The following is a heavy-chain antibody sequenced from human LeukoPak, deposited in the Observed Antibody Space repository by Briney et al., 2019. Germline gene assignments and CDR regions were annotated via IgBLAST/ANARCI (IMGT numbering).Heavy chain of an antibody. D-gene: IGHD2-15*01. CDR1: GYTFTSYD. Sequence: ASVKVSCKASGYTFTSYDMHWVRQAPGQGLEWMGIINLNDGSTRYAQRFQGRVTMTRDMSTSTVYMELSSLRSEDTAVYYCARDRSDGYCSGGSCYGYYYMDVWGKGTTVTVSS. CDR2: INLNDGST. J-gene: IGHJ6*03. CDR3: ARDRSDGYCSGGSCYGYYYMDV. V-gene: IGHV1-46*01.